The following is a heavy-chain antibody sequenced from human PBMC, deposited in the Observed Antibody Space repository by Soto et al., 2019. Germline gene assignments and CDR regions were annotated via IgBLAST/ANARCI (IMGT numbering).Heavy chain of an antibody. Sequence: QVQLVQSGDEVRKPGSSVKVSCKASGYIFVNYGIAWVRQAPGQGLEWMGWIRPYSGNTHYASKVQGRLTMTTDTSTSTAYMDLGSLTSDDKAVYYCAMVDNYVPPTPQDVWGQGNTVTVSS. CDR1: GYIFVNYG. J-gene: IGHJ6*02. CDR2: IRPYSGNT. CDR3: AMVDNYVPPTPQDV. D-gene: IGHD3-16*01. V-gene: IGHV1-18*01.